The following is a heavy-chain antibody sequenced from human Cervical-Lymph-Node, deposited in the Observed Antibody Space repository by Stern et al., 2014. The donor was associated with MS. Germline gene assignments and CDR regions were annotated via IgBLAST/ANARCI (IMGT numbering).Heavy chain of an antibody. CDR1: GYTFTNYD. CDR2: MNPSSGHP. J-gene: IGHJ4*02. Sequence: QVQLVQSGAEVRKPGASVKVSCKASGYTFTNYDIHWVRQATGQGLEWMGWMNPSSGHPAYAQNFQGRVTMTRDTSISTAYMELSSLRSEDTALYYCARSDYGDWDSWGQGTLVTVSS. V-gene: IGHV1-8*01. CDR3: ARSDYGDWDS. D-gene: IGHD4-17*01.